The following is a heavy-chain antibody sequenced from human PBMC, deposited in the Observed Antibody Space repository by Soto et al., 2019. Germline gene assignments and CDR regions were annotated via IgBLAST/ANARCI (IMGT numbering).Heavy chain of an antibody. V-gene: IGHV3-33*01. CDR3: ARDGGSGIDY. J-gene: IGHJ4*01. D-gene: IGHD6-19*01. CDR2: IWYDGSKK. Sequence: GGSLRLSCAVSGFTLSTYGVHWFRQVPGKGLEWVAVIWYDGSKKYYADSVKGRFTISRDVSKNTLYLQLNSLRADDTAVYYCARDGGSGIDYWG. CDR1: GFTLSTYG.